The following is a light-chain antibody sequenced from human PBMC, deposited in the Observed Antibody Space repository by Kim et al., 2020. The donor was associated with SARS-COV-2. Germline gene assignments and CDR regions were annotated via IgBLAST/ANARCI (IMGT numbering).Light chain of an antibody. CDR3: NSRDSSGNHLV. J-gene: IGLJ2*01. CDR1: SLRSYY. Sequence: VGQTGRITCQGDSLRSYYASWYQQKPGQAPVLVIYGKNNRPSGIPDRFSGSSSGNTASLTITGAQAEDEADYYCNSRDSSGNHLVFGGGTQLTVL. CDR2: GKN. V-gene: IGLV3-19*01.